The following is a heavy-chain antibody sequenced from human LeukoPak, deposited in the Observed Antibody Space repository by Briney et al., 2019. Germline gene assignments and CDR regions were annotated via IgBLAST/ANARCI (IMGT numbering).Heavy chain of an antibody. CDR2: IYCSGST. V-gene: IGHV4-39*07. CDR1: GGSISSSSYY. J-gene: IGHJ4*02. Sequence: SETLSLTCTVSGGSISSSSYYWGWIRQPPGKGLEWIGSIYCSGSTYYNPSLKSRVTISVDTSKNQFSLKLSSVTAADTAVYYCARVAWESTGLSDYWGQGTLVTVSS. CDR3: ARVAWESTGLSDY. D-gene: IGHD1-26*01.